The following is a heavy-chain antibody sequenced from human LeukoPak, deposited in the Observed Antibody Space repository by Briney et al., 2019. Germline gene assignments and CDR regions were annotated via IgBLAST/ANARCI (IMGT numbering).Heavy chain of an antibody. CDR3: AIHESSIPY. J-gene: IGHJ4*02. D-gene: IGHD1-26*01. Sequence: PGGSLRLSCAASGLTFSNYAMTWVRQAPGNGQEWVSGISAGSGSTYYADSVKGRFTISRDNSKNTLYLQMSSLRAEDTAIYYCAIHESSIPYWGQGTLFTVSS. CDR1: GLTFSNYA. CDR2: ISAGSGST. V-gene: IGHV3-23*01.